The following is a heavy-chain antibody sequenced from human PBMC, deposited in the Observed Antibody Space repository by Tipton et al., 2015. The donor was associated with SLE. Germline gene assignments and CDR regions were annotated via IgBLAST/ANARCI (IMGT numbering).Heavy chain of an antibody. CDR2: IYYSGST. Sequence: LRLSCTVSGGSISSSNYYWGWIRQPPGKGLEWIGSIYYSGSTYYNPSLKSRVTISVDTSKNQFSLKLSSVTAADTAVYYCARRHYSGPFDSWGQGTLVTVSS. V-gene: IGHV4-39*07. D-gene: IGHD5-12*01. J-gene: IGHJ4*02. CDR1: GGSISSSNYY. CDR3: ARRHYSGPFDS.